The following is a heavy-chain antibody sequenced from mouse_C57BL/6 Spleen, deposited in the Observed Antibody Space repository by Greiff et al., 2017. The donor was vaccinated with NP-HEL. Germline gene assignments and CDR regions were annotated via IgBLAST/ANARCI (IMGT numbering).Heavy chain of an antibody. V-gene: IGHV1-26*01. D-gene: IGHD2-10*01. CDR1: GYTFTDSY. CDR2: INPNYGGT. CDR3: ATYSVAAY. Sequence: VQLQQSGPELVKPGASVKISCKASGYTFTDSYMNWVKQSHGTSLEWIGHINPNYGGTSYKQKFKGKATLTVDKSSSTAYMQLRSLTSEDSAVYYCATYSVAAYWGQGTLVTVSA. J-gene: IGHJ3*01.